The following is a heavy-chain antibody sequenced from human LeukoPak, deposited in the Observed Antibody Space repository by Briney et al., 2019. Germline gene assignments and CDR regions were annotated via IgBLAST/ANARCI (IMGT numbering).Heavy chain of an antibody. CDR1: GYTFTSYY. Sequence: GASVKVSCKASGYTFTSYYMHWVRQAPGQGLEWMGITHPSGGSTSYAQKFQGRVTMTRDTSTSTVYMDLSSLRSEDTAVYYCARDPGYGGNSGGVDYWGQGTLVTVSS. J-gene: IGHJ4*02. D-gene: IGHD4-23*01. CDR3: ARDPGYGGNSGGVDY. CDR2: THPSGGST. V-gene: IGHV1-46*01.